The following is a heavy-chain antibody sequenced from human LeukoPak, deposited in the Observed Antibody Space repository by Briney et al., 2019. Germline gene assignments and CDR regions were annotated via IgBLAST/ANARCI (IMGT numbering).Heavy chain of an antibody. Sequence: PGGSLRLSCAASVFTVSSYAMHWVRQAPGKGLEWVAVISYDGSNKYYADSVKGRFTISRDNSKNTLYLQMNSLRAEDTAVYYCARDAGGSTVTTSDFDYWGQGTLVTVSS. CDR2: ISYDGSNK. V-gene: IGHV3-30-3*01. D-gene: IGHD4-17*01. CDR1: VFTVSSYA. CDR3: ARDAGGSTVTTSDFDY. J-gene: IGHJ4*02.